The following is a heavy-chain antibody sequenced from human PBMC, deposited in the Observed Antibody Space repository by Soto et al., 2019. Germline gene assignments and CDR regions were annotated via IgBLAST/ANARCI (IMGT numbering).Heavy chain of an antibody. CDR2: INHSGST. CDR1: GGSFSGYY. V-gene: IGHV4-34*01. Sequence: PSETLSLTCAVYGGSFSGYYWSWIRQPPGKGLEWIGEINHSGSTNYNPSLKSRVTISVDTSKNQFSLKLSSVTAADTAVYYCARESKVYYGSGSYYEWGIDYWGQGTLVTVSS. J-gene: IGHJ4*02. CDR3: ARESKVYYGSGSYYEWGIDY. D-gene: IGHD3-10*01.